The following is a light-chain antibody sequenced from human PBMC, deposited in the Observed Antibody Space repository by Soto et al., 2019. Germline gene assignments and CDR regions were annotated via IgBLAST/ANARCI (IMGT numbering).Light chain of an antibody. CDR1: QSVISY. J-gene: IGKJ1*01. CDR2: DTS. V-gene: IGKV3-11*01. Sequence: EIVLTQSPATLSLSPGERATLSCRASQSVISYFAWYQQKPGKHPRLLIYDTSNRATSVPARFSGSGSGTDFTLTIISLEPEDFAVYYCQQRSNWPLTFVQGTKLAIK. CDR3: QQRSNWPLT.